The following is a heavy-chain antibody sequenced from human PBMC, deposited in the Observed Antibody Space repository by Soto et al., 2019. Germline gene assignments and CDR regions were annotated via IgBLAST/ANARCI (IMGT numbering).Heavy chain of an antibody. CDR2: ISGSGGST. Sequence: EVQLLESGGGLVQPGGSLRLSCAASGFTFSSYAMSWVRQAPGKGLEWVSAISGSGGSTYYADSVKGRFTISRDNSKNTLSLQMNSLRVEDTAVYYCAKDSYCSGGSCYSLVSLYYYYGMDVWGQGTPVTVSS. D-gene: IGHD2-15*01. V-gene: IGHV3-23*01. CDR1: GFTFSSYA. CDR3: AKDSYCSGGSCYSLVSLYYYYGMDV. J-gene: IGHJ6*02.